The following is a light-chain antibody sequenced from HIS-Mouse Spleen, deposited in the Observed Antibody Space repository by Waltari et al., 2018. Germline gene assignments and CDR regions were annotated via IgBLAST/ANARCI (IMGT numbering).Light chain of an antibody. J-gene: IGLJ1*01. CDR1: RRDVGGYHY. V-gene: IGLV2-14*03. CDR2: DVS. Sequence: QSALTQPASVSGSPGQSITISCTGTRRDVGGYHYFSWYQQHPGKAPKLMIYDVSNRPSGVSNRFSGSKSGNTASLTISGLQAEDEADYYCSSYTSSSTLYVFGTGTKVTVL. CDR3: SSYTSSSTLYV.